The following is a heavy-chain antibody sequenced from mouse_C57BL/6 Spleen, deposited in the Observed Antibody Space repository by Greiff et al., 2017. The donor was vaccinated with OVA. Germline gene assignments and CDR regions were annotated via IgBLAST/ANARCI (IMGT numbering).Heavy chain of an antibody. V-gene: IGHV1-19*01. CDR1: GYTFTDYY. CDR2: INPYNGGT. CDR3: ARRGLLREYYFDY. D-gene: IGHD1-1*01. Sequence: VQLQQSGPVLVKPGASVKMSCKASGYTFTDYYMNWVKQSHGKSLEWIGVINPYNGGTSYNQKFKGKATLTVDKSSSTAYMELNSLTSEDSAVYYGARRGLLREYYFDYWGQGTTLTVSS. J-gene: IGHJ2*01.